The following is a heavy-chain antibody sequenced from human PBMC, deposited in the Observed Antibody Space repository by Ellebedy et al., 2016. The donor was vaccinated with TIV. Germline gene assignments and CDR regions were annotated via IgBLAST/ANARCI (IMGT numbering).Heavy chain of an antibody. CDR1: GFSLSTNGEG. J-gene: IGHJ4*02. Sequence: SGPTLVKPTQTLTLTCTFSGFSLSTNGEGVGWIRQPPGKALEWLALIYWDNDKRYSPSLRSRLTITKDTSKNQVVLTVTNMDPVDTATYYCARRHRSSAWYNYFDYWGQGTLVTVSS. CDR2: IYWDNDK. V-gene: IGHV2-5*02. CDR3: ARRHRSSAWYNYFDY. D-gene: IGHD6-19*01.